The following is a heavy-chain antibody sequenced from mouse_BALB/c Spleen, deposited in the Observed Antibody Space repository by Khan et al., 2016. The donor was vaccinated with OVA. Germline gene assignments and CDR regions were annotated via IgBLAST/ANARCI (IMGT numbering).Heavy chain of an antibody. Sequence: EVQLQESGPGLVKPSQSLSLTCTVTGYSITSNYAWNWIRQFPENKLAWMGYISYSGSTNYNPSLKSRISITRDTSKNQFFLQLNSVTTEDTATYYCARGNYYGYAMDYWGQGTSITVSS. D-gene: IGHD1-1*01. V-gene: IGHV3-2*02. J-gene: IGHJ4*01. CDR2: ISYSGST. CDR1: GYSITSNYA. CDR3: ARGNYYGYAMDY.